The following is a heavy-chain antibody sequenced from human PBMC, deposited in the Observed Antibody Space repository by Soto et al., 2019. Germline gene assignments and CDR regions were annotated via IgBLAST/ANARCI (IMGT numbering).Heavy chain of an antibody. CDR3: TKDRYRDGIWSFYF. J-gene: IGHJ4*02. D-gene: IGHD3-3*01. Sequence: GGSLRLSCAASGFTFSNYWMHWVRQAPGKGLVWVSRIHNDGSSTTYADSVKGRFTISRDNSKTMLYLQMNSLRVEDTATYYCTKDRYRDGIWSFYFWGRGALVTVSS. CDR2: IHNDGSST. CDR1: GFTFSNYW. V-gene: IGHV3-74*01.